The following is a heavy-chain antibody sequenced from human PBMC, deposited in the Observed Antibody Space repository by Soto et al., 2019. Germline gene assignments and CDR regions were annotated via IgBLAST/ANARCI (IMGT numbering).Heavy chain of an antibody. CDR1: GGTFSSYA. Sequence: SVKVSCKASGGTFSSYAISWVRQAPGHGLEWMGGIIPIFGTANYAQKFQGRVTITADESTSTAYMELSSLRSEDTAVYYCAGVVGSWYPPDAFDIWGQGTMVTVS. V-gene: IGHV1-69*13. J-gene: IGHJ3*02. D-gene: IGHD6-13*01. CDR3: AGVVGSWYPPDAFDI. CDR2: IIPIFGTA.